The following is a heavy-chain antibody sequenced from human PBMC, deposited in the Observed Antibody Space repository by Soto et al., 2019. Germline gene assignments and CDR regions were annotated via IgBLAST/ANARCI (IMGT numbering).Heavy chain of an antibody. V-gene: IGHV1-69*13. Sequence: ASVKVSCKASGWTFSSDASSWVRQAPGKGLEWMGGIIPIFGTANYAQKFQGRVTITADESTSTAYMELSSLRSEDTAVYYCARSSVDSSSWFGSPRYYYGMDVWGQGTTVTVSS. CDR3: ARSSVDSSSWFGSPRYYYGMDV. J-gene: IGHJ6*02. CDR2: IIPIFGTA. D-gene: IGHD6-13*01. CDR1: GWTFSSDA.